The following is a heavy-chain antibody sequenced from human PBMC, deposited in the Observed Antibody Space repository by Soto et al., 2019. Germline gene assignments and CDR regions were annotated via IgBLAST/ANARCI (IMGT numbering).Heavy chain of an antibody. CDR1: GFTVSSNY. CDR2: IYSSGST. J-gene: IGHJ6*02. D-gene: IGHD3-3*01. Sequence: GGSLRLSCAASGFTVSSNYMNWVRQAPGKGLEWVSVIYSSGSTDYADSVKGRFTSSSDNSKNTLYLQMNSMRAEDTAVYYCARDWGYDFWSGYYGYYGMDVWGQGTTVTVSS. CDR3: ARDWGYDFWSGYYGYYGMDV. V-gene: IGHV3-53*01.